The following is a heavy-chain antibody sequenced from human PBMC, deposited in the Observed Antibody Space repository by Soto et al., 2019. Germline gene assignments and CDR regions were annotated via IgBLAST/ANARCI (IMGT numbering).Heavy chain of an antibody. V-gene: IGHV1-8*01. J-gene: IGHJ4*02. CDR2: MNPNSGNT. D-gene: IGHD3-10*01. CDR1: GYTFTSYY. Sequence: ASVKVSCKASGYTFTSYYINWVRQATGQGLEWMRWMNPNSGNTGYAQKFQGRVTMTRNTSISTAYMELSSLRSEDTAVYYCARAHDYYGSGSYYADDYWGQGTLVTVSS. CDR3: ARAHDYYGSGSYYADDY.